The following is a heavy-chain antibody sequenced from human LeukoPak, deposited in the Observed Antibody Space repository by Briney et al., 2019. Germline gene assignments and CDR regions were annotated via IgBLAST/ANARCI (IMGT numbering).Heavy chain of an antibody. J-gene: IGHJ4*02. CDR1: GGTFSSYA. CDR2: IIPIFGTA. D-gene: IGHD3-22*01. CDR3: ARGGYSNYYFDY. Sequence: SVKVSCKASGGTFSSYAISWVRQAPGQGLEWMGGIIPIFGTANYAQKFQGRVTITADESTSTAYMELSSLRSEDTAVYYCARGGYSNYYFDYWGQGTLVTVSS. V-gene: IGHV1-69*13.